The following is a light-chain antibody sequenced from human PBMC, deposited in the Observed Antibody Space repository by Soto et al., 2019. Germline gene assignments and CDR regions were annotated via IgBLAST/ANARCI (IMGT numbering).Light chain of an antibody. J-gene: IGKJ4*01. CDR1: KSVKKP. V-gene: IGKV3-11*01. CDR3: QQRSDWPLLT. CDR2: DAS. Sequence: EIVLTQSPATLSLSPGERAPLSCRASKSVKKPLAGYQQKPGQAPRLLIFDASDRATGIPARFSGSGSGTDFTLTISSLEPEDFAVYYCQQRSDWPLLTFGGGTRVEI.